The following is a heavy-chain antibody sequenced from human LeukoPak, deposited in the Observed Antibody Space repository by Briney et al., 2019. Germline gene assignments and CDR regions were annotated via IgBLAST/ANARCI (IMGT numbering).Heavy chain of an antibody. J-gene: IGHJ4*02. CDR2: INGSEST. CDR3: ARETAAAGSFIAIHDY. V-gene: IGHV4-34*01. CDR1: GGSFSGYY. D-gene: IGHD6-13*01. Sequence: SETLSLTCAVYGGSFSGYYWSWVRQPPGKGLEWIGEINGSESTNYNPSLKSRVTISVDTSKNQFSLKLRSVTAADTGIYYCARETAAAGSFIAIHDYWGQGTLVTVSS.